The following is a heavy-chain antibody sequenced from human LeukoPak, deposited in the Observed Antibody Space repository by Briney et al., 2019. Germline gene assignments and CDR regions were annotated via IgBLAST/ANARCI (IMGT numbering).Heavy chain of an antibody. CDR2: IYYSGST. J-gene: IGHJ6*02. V-gene: IGHV4-59*01. CDR3: ARTHGEITFGGVIVPAHYYYGMDV. Sequence: PSETPSLTCTVSGGSISSYYWSWIRQPPGKGLEWIGYIYYSGSTNYNPSLKSRVTISVDTSKNQFSLKLSSVTAADTAVYYCARTHGEITFGGVIVPAHYYYGMDVWGQGTTVTVSS. D-gene: IGHD3-16*02. CDR1: GGSISSYY.